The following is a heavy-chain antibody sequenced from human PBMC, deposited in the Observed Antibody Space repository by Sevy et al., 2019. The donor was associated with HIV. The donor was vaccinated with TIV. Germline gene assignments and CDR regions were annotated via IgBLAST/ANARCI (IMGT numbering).Heavy chain of an antibody. CDR3: AKGLISLAGRDDY. Sequence: GGSLRLSCAVSGFTFSGHAMTWVRQAPGKGLEWVSSISGSGGSPHYADSVKGRFTISRDNSKNTLFLQMNTLRAEDTATYYCAKGLISLAGRDDYRGPGTLVTVSS. CDR1: GFTFSGHA. J-gene: IGHJ4*02. D-gene: IGHD6-19*01. CDR2: ISGSGGSP. V-gene: IGHV3-23*01.